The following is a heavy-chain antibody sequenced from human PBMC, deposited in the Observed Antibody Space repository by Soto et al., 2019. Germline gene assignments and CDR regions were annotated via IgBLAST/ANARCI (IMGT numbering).Heavy chain of an antibody. CDR3: TRALVPAAIYYGMDV. CDR1: GFTFGDYA. J-gene: IGHJ6*02. CDR2: IRSKAYGGTT. Sequence: PGGSLRLSCTASGFTFGDYAMSWFRQAPGKGLEWVGFIRSKAYGGTTEYAASVKGRFTISRDDSKSIAYLQMNSLKTEDTAVYYCTRALVPAAIYYGMDVWGQGTTVTVSS. V-gene: IGHV3-49*03. D-gene: IGHD2-2*01.